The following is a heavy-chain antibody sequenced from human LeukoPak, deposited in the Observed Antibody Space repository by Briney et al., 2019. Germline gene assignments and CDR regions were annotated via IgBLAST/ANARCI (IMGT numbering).Heavy chain of an antibody. Sequence: GGSLRLSCAVSGATFNYTWMSGVRQAPGRGLEWVATIKQHGSEELYVDSVKGRFTISRDNTKNSLYLQMNSLGAEDTAVYYCARIRIDHFHSYHFDYWGQGTLVTVSS. CDR2: IKQHGSEE. D-gene: IGHD3-3*02. CDR3: ARIRIDHFHSYHFDY. J-gene: IGHJ4*02. V-gene: IGHV3-7*01. CDR1: GATFNYTW.